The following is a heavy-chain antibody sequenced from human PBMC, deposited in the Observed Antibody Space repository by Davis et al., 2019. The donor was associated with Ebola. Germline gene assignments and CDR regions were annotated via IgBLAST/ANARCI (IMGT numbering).Heavy chain of an antibody. CDR1: GYTFTTNG. CDR2: INAGSGDT. V-gene: IGHV1-3*01. Sequence: ASVKVSCKTAGYTFTTNGIHWVRQAPGQRLEWMGWINAGSGDTKYSQKFQNRVTITANTSATTAYMELSSLRSEDTAVYYCARDYTKYDFWSGYFDYWGQGALVSVSS. D-gene: IGHD3-3*01. J-gene: IGHJ4*02. CDR3: ARDYTKYDFWSGYFDY.